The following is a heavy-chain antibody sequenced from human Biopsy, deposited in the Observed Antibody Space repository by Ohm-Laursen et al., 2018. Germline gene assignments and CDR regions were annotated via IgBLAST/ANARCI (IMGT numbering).Heavy chain of an antibody. CDR3: ASVVLGPTNDAFDL. J-gene: IGHJ3*01. V-gene: IGHV4-4*07. CDR1: GGDINNYY. D-gene: IGHD3-22*01. CDR2: IYPGGST. Sequence: GTLSLTCNVSGGDINNYYWSWIRQLAGKGLEWIGRIYPGGSTTYNPSLKSRVTMSVDMSMKQLSLRLRSVTAADTAMYYCASVVLGPTNDAFDLWGQGTMVVVSS.